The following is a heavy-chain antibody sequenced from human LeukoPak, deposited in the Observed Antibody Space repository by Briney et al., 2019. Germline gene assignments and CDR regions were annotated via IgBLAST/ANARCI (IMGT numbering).Heavy chain of an antibody. CDR2: IYSGGRT. V-gene: IGHV3-66*02. CDR1: GFSVSRNY. CDR3: TRDVIRGTNLGY. D-gene: IGHD3-10*01. J-gene: IGHJ4*02. Sequence: GGSLRLSCAASGFSVSRNYMTWVRQAPGEGLEWVSVIYSGGRTDYADSVKGRFTISRDSFKNTLYLQVNSLRAEDTAVYYCTRDVIRGTNLGYWGQGTLVTVSS.